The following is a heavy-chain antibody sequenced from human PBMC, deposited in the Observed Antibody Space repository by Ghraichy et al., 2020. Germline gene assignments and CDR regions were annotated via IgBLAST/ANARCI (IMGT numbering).Heavy chain of an antibody. V-gene: IGHV4-59*01. D-gene: IGHD5-18*01. CDR1: GGSISSYY. CDR2: IYYSGST. CDR3: AGQDTAMAPPRAGWFDP. Sequence: SETLSLTCTVSGGSISSYYWSWIRQPPGKGLEWIGYIYYSGSTNYNPSLKSRVTISVDTSKNQFSLKLSSVTAADTAVYYCAGQDTAMAPPRAGWFDPWGQGTLVTVSS. J-gene: IGHJ5*02.